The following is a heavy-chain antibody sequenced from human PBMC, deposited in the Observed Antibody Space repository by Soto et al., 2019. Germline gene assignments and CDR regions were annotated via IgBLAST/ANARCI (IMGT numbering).Heavy chain of an antibody. J-gene: IGHJ3*02. CDR1: GFTFSSYG. D-gene: IGHD6-6*01. Sequence: QVQLVESGGGVVQPGRSLRLSCAASGFTFSSYGMHWVRQAPGKGLEWVAVISYDGSNKYYADSVKGRFTISRDNSKNTLYLQRNSLRAEDTAVYYCAKNDLVGSSSRRYAFDIWGQGTMVTVSS. V-gene: IGHV3-30*18. CDR2: ISYDGSNK. CDR3: AKNDLVGSSSRRYAFDI.